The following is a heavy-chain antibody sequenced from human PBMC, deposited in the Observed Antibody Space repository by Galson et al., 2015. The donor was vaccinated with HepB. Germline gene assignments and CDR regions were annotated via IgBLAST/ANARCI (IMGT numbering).Heavy chain of an antibody. CDR2: IWYDGSNK. J-gene: IGHJ4*02. V-gene: IGHV3-33*08. D-gene: IGHD2-21*02. Sequence: SLRLSCAASGFTFSSYGMHWVRQAPGKGLEWVAVIWYDGSNKYYADSVKGRVTISRDNSKNTLYLQMNSLRAEDTAVYYCAREGAYCGGDCYPFDYWGQGTLVTVSS. CDR3: AREGAYCGGDCYPFDY. CDR1: GFTFSSYG.